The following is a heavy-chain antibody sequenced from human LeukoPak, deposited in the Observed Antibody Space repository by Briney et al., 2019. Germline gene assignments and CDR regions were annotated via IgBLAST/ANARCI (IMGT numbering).Heavy chain of an antibody. V-gene: IGHV3-23*01. CDR1: GFTFSSYA. D-gene: IGHD3-22*01. Sequence: GGSLRLSCAASGFTFSSYALSWVRQAPGKGLEWVSAISGSGDTTYYADSVEGRFTISRDNSKNTLYLQINSLRAEDTAIFYCAKATVAKVVVITTSFDYWGQGTLVTVSS. CDR3: AKATVAKVVVITTSFDY. CDR2: ISGSGDTT. J-gene: IGHJ4*02.